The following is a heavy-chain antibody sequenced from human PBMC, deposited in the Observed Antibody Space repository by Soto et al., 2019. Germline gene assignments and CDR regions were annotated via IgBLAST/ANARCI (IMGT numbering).Heavy chain of an antibody. D-gene: IGHD1-26*01. Sequence: GGSLRLSCAASGFTFDDHAMHWVRQAPGKGLEWDSGLSWNSGSIDSADSVKGRFTISRDNAKNSLYLQMNSLRAEDTALYYFGKDKSGRRFDGMDVCGQGTTLTVSS. J-gene: IGHJ6*02. CDR2: LSWNSGSI. V-gene: IGHV3-9*01. CDR3: GKDKSGRRFDGMDV. CDR1: GFTFDDHA.